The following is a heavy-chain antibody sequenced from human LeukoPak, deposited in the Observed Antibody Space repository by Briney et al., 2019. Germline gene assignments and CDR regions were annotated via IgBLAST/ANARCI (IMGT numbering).Heavy chain of an antibody. D-gene: IGHD3-9*01. CDR2: IRYDGSNK. V-gene: IGHV3-30*02. J-gene: IGHJ4*02. CDR3: ARSYYDILTGYEYAVDY. Sequence: GGSLRLSCAASGFTFSSYGMHWVRQAPGKGLEWVAFIRYDGSNKYYADSVKGRFTISRDNSKNTLYLQMNSLRAEDTAVYYCARSYYDILTGYEYAVDYWGQGTLVTVSS. CDR1: GFTFSSYG.